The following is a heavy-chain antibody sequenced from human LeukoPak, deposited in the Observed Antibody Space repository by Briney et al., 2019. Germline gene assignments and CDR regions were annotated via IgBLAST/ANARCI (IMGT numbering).Heavy chain of an antibody. V-gene: IGHV4-61*01. CDR2: IYYSRST. CDR1: GCSVSSCSFY. Sequence: PSETLSLTCTVSGCSVSSCSFYWSWIRQPPGKGLEWIGYIYYSRSTNYNPSLKSRVTISVDTSKNQFSLKLSSVTAADTAVYYCTRDRAAMVDYWGQGTLVTVSS. D-gene: IGHD5-18*01. CDR3: TRDRAAMVDY. J-gene: IGHJ4*02.